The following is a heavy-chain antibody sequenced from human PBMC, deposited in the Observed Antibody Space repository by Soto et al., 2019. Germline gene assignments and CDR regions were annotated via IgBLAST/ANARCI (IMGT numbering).Heavy chain of an antibody. Sequence: PGGSLRLSCAASGFSFSNYAMYWVRQAPGKGLEWVAVISYDGSKEYYADSVKGRFTISRDNSKNTLYLQMSSLRTEDTAVYYCAQDLSAAHWGQGTLVTVS. CDR1: GFSFSNYA. J-gene: IGHJ4*02. V-gene: IGHV3-30*18. D-gene: IGHD3-10*01. CDR2: ISYDGSKE. CDR3: AQDLSAAH.